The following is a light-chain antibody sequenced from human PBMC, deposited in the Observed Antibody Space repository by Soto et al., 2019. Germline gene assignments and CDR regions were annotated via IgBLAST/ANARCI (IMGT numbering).Light chain of an antibody. CDR2: AAS. CDR1: RSVSSY. CDR3: QQSYSTPCT. J-gene: IGKJ1*01. V-gene: IGKV1-39*01. Sequence: DIQMTQSPSSLSASVGDRVTITCRASRSVSSYLNWYQQNPGKAPKLLIYAASSLQSGVPSRFSGSGSGTDFTLTISSLQPEDFATYYCQQSYSTPCTFGQGTKVDIK.